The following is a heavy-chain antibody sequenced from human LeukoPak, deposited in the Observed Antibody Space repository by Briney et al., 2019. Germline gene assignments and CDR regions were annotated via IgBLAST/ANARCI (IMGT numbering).Heavy chain of an antibody. J-gene: IGHJ6*02. Sequence: GGSLRLSCAASGFTFSSYAMRWVRQAPGEGLEWVSAISGSGGSTYYADSVKGRFTISRDNSKNTLYLQMNSQRAEDTAVYYCAKDWRAAAVGYGMDVWGQGTTVTVSS. CDR1: GFTFSSYA. D-gene: IGHD6-13*01. CDR3: AKDWRAAAVGYGMDV. V-gene: IGHV3-23*01. CDR2: ISGSGGST.